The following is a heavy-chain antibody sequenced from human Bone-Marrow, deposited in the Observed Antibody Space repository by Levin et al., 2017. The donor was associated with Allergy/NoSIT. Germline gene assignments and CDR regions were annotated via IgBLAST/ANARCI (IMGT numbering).Heavy chain of an antibody. CDR3: ARSYYWGSGSYYNDYYYYYMDV. CDR2: IWYDGSNK. V-gene: IGHV3-33*01. J-gene: IGHJ6*03. Sequence: PGGSLRLSCAASGFTFSSYGMHWVRQAPGKGLEWVAVIWYDGSNKYYADSVKGRFTISRDNSKNTLYLQMNSLRAEDTAVYYCARSYYWGSGSYYNDYYYYYMDVWGKGTTVTVSS. CDR1: GFTFSSYG. D-gene: IGHD3-10*01.